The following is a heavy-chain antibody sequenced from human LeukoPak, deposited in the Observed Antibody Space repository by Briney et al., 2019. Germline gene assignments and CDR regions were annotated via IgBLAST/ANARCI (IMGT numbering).Heavy chain of an antibody. V-gene: IGHV3-74*01. CDR3: TSDTVDTAVGIDY. D-gene: IGHD5-18*01. J-gene: IGHJ4*02. CDR2: IYGDGSRI. CDR1: GFTFSRHW. Sequence: GGSLRLSCAASGFTFSRHWMHWVRQAPGKGLVWVSRIYGDGSRISYADSVKGRFTISRDNAKNTLFLQMNSLRAEDTAVYYCTSDTVDTAVGIDYWGQGTLVTVFS.